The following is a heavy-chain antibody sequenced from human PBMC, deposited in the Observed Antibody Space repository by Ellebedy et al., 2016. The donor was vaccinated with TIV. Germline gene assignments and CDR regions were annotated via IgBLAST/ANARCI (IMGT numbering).Heavy chain of an antibody. V-gene: IGHV1-24*01. Sequence: AASVKVSCKVSGFTISDLSMHWVRQAPGKGLEWLGGFDPEDGETIYAQKFQDRVTMTEDTSTDTAYMELSSLRSEDTAVYYCATDLRWLQFLGGGRTWGQGTLVTVSS. CDR2: FDPEDGET. CDR3: ATDLRWLQFLGGGRT. J-gene: IGHJ5*02. CDR1: GFTISDLS. D-gene: IGHD5-24*01.